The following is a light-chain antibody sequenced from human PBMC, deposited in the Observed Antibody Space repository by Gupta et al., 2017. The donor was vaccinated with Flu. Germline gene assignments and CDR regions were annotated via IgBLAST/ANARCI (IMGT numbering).Light chain of an antibody. CDR2: RNN. J-gene: IGLJ2*01. V-gene: IGLV1-47*01. CDR3: SAWDDSLSGRGV. CDR1: SSNIGSNY. Sequence: QSVLTPPPSASGTPGQRATISCSGSSSNIGSNYVYSYQQLPGTAPKLLIYRNNQRPSGVPDRFSGSTSGTSASLAISGLRSEDEADYYCSAWDDSLSGRGVFGGGTKLTVL.